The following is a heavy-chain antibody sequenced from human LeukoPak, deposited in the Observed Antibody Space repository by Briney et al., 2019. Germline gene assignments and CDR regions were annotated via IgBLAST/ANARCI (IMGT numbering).Heavy chain of an antibody. Sequence: PGGSLRLSCTVSGFTVSSNSWSWVRQAPGKRLEWVSFIYGGGNTHYSDSVKGRFTISRDNSKNTLYLQMNSLRAEDTAIYYCARRAGEYSHPYDYWGQGTLVTVSS. CDR2: IYGGGNT. D-gene: IGHD2-15*01. CDR3: ARRAGEYSHPYDY. V-gene: IGHV3-53*01. CDR1: GFTVSSNS. J-gene: IGHJ4*02.